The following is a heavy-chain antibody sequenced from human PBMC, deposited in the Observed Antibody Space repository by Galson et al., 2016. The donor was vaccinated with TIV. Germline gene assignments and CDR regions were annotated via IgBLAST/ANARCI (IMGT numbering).Heavy chain of an antibody. Sequence: SLRLSCAASGFTFSSYTFHWVRQTPGKGLEWVAIISHDGNNKDVADSVQGRITISRDSSKNTVYLQMNNLRPEDTALYFCTRDGRGNWKYVDYFDYWGQGTLVTVSS. CDR1: GFTFSSYT. CDR3: TRDGRGNWKYVDYFDY. J-gene: IGHJ4*02. D-gene: IGHD1-7*01. V-gene: IGHV3-30-3*01. CDR2: ISHDGNNK.